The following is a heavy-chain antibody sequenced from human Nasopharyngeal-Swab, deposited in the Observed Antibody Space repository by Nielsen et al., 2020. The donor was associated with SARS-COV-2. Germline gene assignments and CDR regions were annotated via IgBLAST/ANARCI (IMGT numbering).Heavy chain of an antibody. V-gene: IGHV3-11*06. Sequence: GESLKISCAASGFTSSDYYMSWIRQAPGKGLEWVSYISSSSSYTNYADSVKGRFTISRDNAKNSLYLQMNSLRAEDTAVYYCARGVMVQGVNGYYYGMDVWGQGTTVTVSS. J-gene: IGHJ6*02. CDR1: GFTSSDYY. CDR3: ARGVMVQGVNGYYYGMDV. D-gene: IGHD3-10*01. CDR2: ISSSSSYT.